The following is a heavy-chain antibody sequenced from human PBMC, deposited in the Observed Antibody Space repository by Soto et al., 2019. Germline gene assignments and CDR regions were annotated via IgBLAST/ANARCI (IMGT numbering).Heavy chain of an antibody. CDR1: GYSFTSYW. V-gene: IGHV5-51*01. D-gene: IGHD6-13*01. J-gene: IGHJ6*02. CDR2: IYPGDSDT. CDR3: AGRIAAAGERYYYYYGMDV. Sequence: GESLKISCKGSGYSFTSYWIGWVRQMPGKGLEWMGIIYPGDSDTRYSPSFQGQVTISADKSISTAYLQWSSLKASDTAMYYCAGRIAAAGERYYYYYGMDVWGQGTTVTVSS.